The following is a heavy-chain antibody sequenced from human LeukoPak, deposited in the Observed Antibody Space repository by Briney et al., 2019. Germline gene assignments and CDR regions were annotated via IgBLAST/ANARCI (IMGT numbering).Heavy chain of an antibody. D-gene: IGHD2-2*01. Sequence: PSETLSLTCAVSDYSISSGYYWGWIRQPPGKGLEYVAIIYHSGTTYYNPSLASRVTISVDKSKNQFSLNLSSVTAADTAVYHCARAEEGYCSSNGCPGGDIFFDSWGQGTLATVST. CDR1: DYSISSGYY. CDR2: IYHSGTT. J-gene: IGHJ4*02. CDR3: ARAEEGYCSSNGCPGGDIFFDS. V-gene: IGHV4-38-2*01.